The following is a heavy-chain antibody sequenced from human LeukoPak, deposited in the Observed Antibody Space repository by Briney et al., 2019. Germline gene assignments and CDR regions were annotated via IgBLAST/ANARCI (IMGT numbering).Heavy chain of an antibody. J-gene: IGHJ5*02. CDR1: GYGFSDVY. CDR3: ATSSSVTHTRDP. V-gene: IGHV1-2*02. Sequence: ASVKVSCKASGYGFSDVYFNWVRQAPGQGLEWIGWINPHSGATNYAQRFQGRVSMDASIDTAYMELSRLTSDDTAVYYCATSSSVTHTRDPWGQGTLVTVSS. CDR2: INPHSGAT. D-gene: IGHD5/OR15-5a*01.